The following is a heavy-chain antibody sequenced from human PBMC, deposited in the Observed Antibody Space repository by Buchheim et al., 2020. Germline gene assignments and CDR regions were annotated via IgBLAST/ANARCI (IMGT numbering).Heavy chain of an antibody. D-gene: IGHD2-15*01. V-gene: IGHV1-2*04. CDR2: INPNSGGT. CDR3: ASHPYCSGCSCYGGDYYGMDV. CDR1: GYTFTGYY. J-gene: IGHJ6*02. Sequence: QVQLVQSGAEVKKPGASVKVSCKASGYTFTGYYMHWVRQAPGQGLEWMGWINPNSGGTNYAQKFQGWVTLTRDTSISTAYMELSRLRYDDTAVYYCASHPYCSGCSCYGGDYYGMDVWGQGTT.